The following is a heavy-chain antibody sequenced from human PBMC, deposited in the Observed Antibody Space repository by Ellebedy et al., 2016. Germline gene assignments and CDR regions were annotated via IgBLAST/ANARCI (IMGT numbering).Heavy chain of an antibody. CDR2: ISTHNGNT. CDR3: ARAPLGRDGYNSFDY. Sequence: ASVKVSCKASGYTFTSYAISWVRQVPGQGLEWLGWISTHNGNTDYAQNFQDRVTMTTDTSTSTAYMELRSLRSDDTAVYYCARAPLGRDGYNSFDYWGQGTLVTVSS. D-gene: IGHD5-24*01. J-gene: IGHJ4*02. V-gene: IGHV1-18*01. CDR1: GYTFTSYA.